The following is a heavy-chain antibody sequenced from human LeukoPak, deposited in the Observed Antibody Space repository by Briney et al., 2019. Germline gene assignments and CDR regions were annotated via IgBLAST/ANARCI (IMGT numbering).Heavy chain of an antibody. CDR2: IYSGGST. J-gene: IGHJ4*02. CDR1: GLTVSSND. CDR3: ARVVDHDYGDYYLDY. Sequence: PGGSLRLSCAASGLTVSSNDMSWVRQAPGKGLECISVIYSGGSTDYADSVKGRLTISRDNSKNTLYLQMNSLRAEDTAAYYCARVVDHDYGDYYLDYWGQGTLVTVSS. D-gene: IGHD4-17*01. V-gene: IGHV3-53*01.